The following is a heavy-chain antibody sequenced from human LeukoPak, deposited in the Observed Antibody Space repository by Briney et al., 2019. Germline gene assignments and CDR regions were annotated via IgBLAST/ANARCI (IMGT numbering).Heavy chain of an antibody. Sequence: ASVKVSCMVSGYTLTELSMHWVRQAPGKGREGMGGFDPKDGETIYAQKFQGRVTMTEDTSTDTAYMELSSLRSEDTAVYYCATARRAGCLDYWGQGTLVTVSS. V-gene: IGHV1-24*01. CDR2: FDPKDGET. CDR1: GYTLTELS. CDR3: ATARRAGCLDY. D-gene: IGHD6-13*01. J-gene: IGHJ4*02.